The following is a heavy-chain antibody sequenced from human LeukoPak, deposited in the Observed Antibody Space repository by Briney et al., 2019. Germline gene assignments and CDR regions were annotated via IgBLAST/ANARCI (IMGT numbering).Heavy chain of an antibody. V-gene: IGHV1-18*01. CDR1: GYSFSTYG. Sequence: ASVKVSCKTSGYSFSTYGISWVRQAPGQGLEWMGWISAYNGNTNYAQKLQGRVTMTTDTSTSTAYMELRSLRSDDTAVYYCARVSYYDSSGYYSAFDIWGQGTMVTVSS. CDR3: ARVSYYDSSGYYSAFDI. CDR2: ISAYNGNT. D-gene: IGHD3-22*01. J-gene: IGHJ3*02.